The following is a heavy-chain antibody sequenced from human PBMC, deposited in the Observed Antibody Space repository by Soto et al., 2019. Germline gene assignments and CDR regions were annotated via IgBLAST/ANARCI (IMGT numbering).Heavy chain of an antibody. Sequence: GGSLRLSCAASGFTFSSYGMHWVRQAPGKGLEWVAVISYDGSNKYYADSVKGRFTISRDNSKNTLYLQMNSLRAEDTAVYYCAKESPEMATVDYWGQATLVTVSS. CDR2: ISYDGSNK. V-gene: IGHV3-30*18. CDR1: GFTFSSYG. J-gene: IGHJ4*02. CDR3: AKESPEMATVDY. D-gene: IGHD5-12*01.